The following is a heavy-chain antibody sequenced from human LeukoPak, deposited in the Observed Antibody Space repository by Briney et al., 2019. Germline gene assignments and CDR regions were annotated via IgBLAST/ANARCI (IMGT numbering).Heavy chain of an antibody. V-gene: IGHV3-23*01. J-gene: IGHJ4*02. D-gene: IGHD3-22*01. CDR2: ISGSGGTT. CDR1: GFTFSSYA. Sequence: PGGSLRLSCTASGFTFSSYAMSWVRQAPGKGLEWVSGISGSGGTTHYADSVKGQFTISRDNSKNTLYLQMNSLRAEDTAVYYCAKDGRRYYDSSGYGVYWGQGTLVTVSS. CDR3: AKDGRRYYDSSGYGVY.